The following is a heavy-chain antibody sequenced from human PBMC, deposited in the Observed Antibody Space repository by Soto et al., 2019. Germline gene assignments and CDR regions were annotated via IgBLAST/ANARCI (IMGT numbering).Heavy chain of an antibody. D-gene: IGHD3-10*01. V-gene: IGHV3-30-3*01. J-gene: IGHJ4*02. CDR1: GFTFSSNI. CDR3: ARDDEGGSYCDLGY. Sequence: QVQLVESGGGVVQPGRSLRLSCAASGFTFSSNIMHWVRQAPGKGLEWVAIILHDGNNKYYADSVKGRFTISRDNSKNTLYLQMNSLRTEDTAIYYCARDDEGGSYCDLGYWGQGTLVTVSS. CDR2: ILHDGNNK.